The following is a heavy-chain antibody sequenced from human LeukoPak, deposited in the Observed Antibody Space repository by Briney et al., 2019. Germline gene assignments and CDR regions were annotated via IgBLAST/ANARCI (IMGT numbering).Heavy chain of an antibody. CDR1: GYTFTGYY. J-gene: IGHJ6*03. V-gene: IGHV1-2*02. CDR3: ARDRLLEDRDFYNYYYMDV. D-gene: IGHD1-1*01. Sequence: GASVKVSCKASGYTFTGYYIHWVRQAPGQGVEWMGWISAYNGNTNYAQKFQGRVTMTRDTSISTAYMELSRLRSDDTAVYYCARDRLLEDRDFYNYYYMDVWGKGTTVTVSS. CDR2: ISAYNGNT.